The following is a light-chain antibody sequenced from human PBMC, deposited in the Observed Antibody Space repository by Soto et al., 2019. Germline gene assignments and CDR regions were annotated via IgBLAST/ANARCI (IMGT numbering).Light chain of an antibody. CDR3: HQRQSWPRT. CDR1: QYVGSR. Sequence: EMEMRRSRATLSVSPGETAPLSCRASQYVGSRLAWYQHKPGQAPRLLIYYMSKRATGIPARFSGSGSGTDFTLTISSLAPDDFAIYYCHQRQSWPRTVGQGAKV. J-gene: IGKJ1*01. CDR2: YMS. V-gene: IGKV3-11*01.